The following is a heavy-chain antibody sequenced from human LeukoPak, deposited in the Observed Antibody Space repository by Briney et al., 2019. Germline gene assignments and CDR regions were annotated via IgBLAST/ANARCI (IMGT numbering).Heavy chain of an antibody. V-gene: IGHV1-18*01. J-gene: IGHJ4*02. CDR2: ISGSNGKT. CDR3: ARGLAYCTNGVCYTWYFDY. Sequence: ASVKVSCKTSGYSFTTYDVSWVRQAPGQGLQWMGWISGSNGKTNYLQSFQGRLTLTTDTSTSTAYMELRSLRSEDTAVYYCARGLAYCTNGVCYTWYFDYWGQGTLVTVSS. D-gene: IGHD2-8*01. CDR1: GYSFTTYD.